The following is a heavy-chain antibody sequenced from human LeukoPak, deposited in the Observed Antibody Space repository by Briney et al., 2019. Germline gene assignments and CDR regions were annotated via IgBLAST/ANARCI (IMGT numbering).Heavy chain of an antibody. CDR3: ARKLGYCSSTSCYGRRYFDY. CDR2: INHRGRT. D-gene: IGHD2-2*01. V-gene: IGHV4-34*01. J-gene: IGHJ4*02. Sequence: SETLSLTCAVYGGSFSGYYWSWIRQPPGKGLEWIGEINHRGRTNYNPSLKSRVTISVDTSKNQFSLKLSSVTAADTAVYYCARKLGYCSSTSCYGRRYFDYWGQGTLVTVSS. CDR1: GGSFSGYY.